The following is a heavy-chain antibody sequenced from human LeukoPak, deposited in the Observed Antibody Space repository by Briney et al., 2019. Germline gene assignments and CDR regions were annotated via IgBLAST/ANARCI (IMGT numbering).Heavy chain of an antibody. V-gene: IGHV3-66*01. CDR2: IYSGGST. CDR1: GFTVSNNY. J-gene: IGHJ4*02. CDR3: ARDSPYSISWWSVSFDY. D-gene: IGHD6-13*01. Sequence: SGGSLRLSCAASGFTVSNNYMSWVRQAPGKGLERVSVIYSGGSTYYADSVKGRFTISRDNSKNMVYLQMNSLRAEDTAVYYCARDSPYSISWWSVSFDYWGQGTLVTVSS.